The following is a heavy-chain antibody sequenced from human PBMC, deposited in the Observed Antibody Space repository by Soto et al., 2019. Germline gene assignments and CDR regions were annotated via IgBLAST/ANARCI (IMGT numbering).Heavy chain of an antibody. D-gene: IGHD3-3*01. J-gene: IGHJ6*02. V-gene: IGHV1-69*06. CDR2: IIPIFGTA. CDR3: ARVRLRFLEWSDSGYYGMDV. CDR1: GGTFSSYA. Sequence: GASVKVSCKASGGTFSSYAISWVRQAPGQGLEWMGGIIPIFGTANYAQKFQGRVTITADKSTSTAYMELSSLRSEDTAVYYCARVRLRFLEWSDSGYYGMDVWGQGTTVTVSS.